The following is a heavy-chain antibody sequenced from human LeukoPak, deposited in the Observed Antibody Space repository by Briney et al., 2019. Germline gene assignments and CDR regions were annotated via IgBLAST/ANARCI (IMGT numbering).Heavy chain of an antibody. CDR2: MYSRGDT. J-gene: IGHJ5*02. Sequence: GGSLRLSCAASGFTVSDNYMSWVRRAPGKGLEWVSVMYSRGDTYYANSVKGRFTFSRDISKNTLYLQMNGLRIEDTAMYYCARDAPQVPAAGVLASWGQGTLVIVSS. CDR3: ARDAPQVPAAGVLAS. V-gene: IGHV3-53*01. CDR1: GFTVSDNY. D-gene: IGHD6-13*01.